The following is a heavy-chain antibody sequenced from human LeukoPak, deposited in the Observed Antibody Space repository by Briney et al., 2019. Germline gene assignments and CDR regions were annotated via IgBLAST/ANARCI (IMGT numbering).Heavy chain of an antibody. CDR1: GFTFGSYW. Sequence: GGSLRLSCAASGFTFGSYWMRWVRQAPGKGLVWVSRISADGSIITYTDSVKGRFTISRDNGDNTLYLQVDSLRVEDTAVYYCARETGDQLDYWGQGILVTVSA. D-gene: IGHD7-27*01. V-gene: IGHV3-74*03. CDR3: ARETGDQLDY. J-gene: IGHJ4*02. CDR2: ISADGSII.